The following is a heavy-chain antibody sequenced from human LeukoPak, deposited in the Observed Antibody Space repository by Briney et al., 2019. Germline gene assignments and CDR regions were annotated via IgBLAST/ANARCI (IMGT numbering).Heavy chain of an antibody. CDR3: ARRGAAAGYFDY. CDR1: GSSISSGGYY. Sequence: SETLSLTCTVSGSSISSGGYYWSWIRQHPGKGLEWIGYIYYSGSTYYNPSLKSRVTISVDTSKNQFSLKLSSVTAADTAVYYCARRGAAAGYFDYWGQGTLVTVSS. V-gene: IGHV4-31*03. J-gene: IGHJ4*02. CDR2: IYYSGST. D-gene: IGHD6-13*01.